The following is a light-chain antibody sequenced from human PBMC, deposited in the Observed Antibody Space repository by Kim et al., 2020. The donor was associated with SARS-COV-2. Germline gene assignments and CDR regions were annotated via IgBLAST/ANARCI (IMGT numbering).Light chain of an antibody. CDR1: QGISSY. V-gene: IGKV1-9*01. J-gene: IGKJ1*01. Sequence: DIQMTQSPSFLSASVGDRVIITCRASQGISSYLAWYQQKPGKAPKLLIYYASTLQSGVPSRFSGSGSGTEFTLTISSLQPEDFATYYCQQYNSYSRTFGQGTQVDIK. CDR2: YAS. CDR3: QQYNSYSRT.